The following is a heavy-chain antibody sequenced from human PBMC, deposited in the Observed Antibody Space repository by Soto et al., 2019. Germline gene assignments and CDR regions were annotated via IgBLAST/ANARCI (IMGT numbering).Heavy chain of an antibody. J-gene: IGHJ3*02. CDR2: ISGNGVDT. D-gene: IGHD1-20*01. V-gene: IGHV3-64D*06. Sequence: GGSLRLSCSASGFIFSSYSMHWVRQAPGKGLEYVSGISGNGVDTYYVDSAKGRFTISRDNSKNTLYLQMSSPRAEDTAVYYCVKGFTGVRGIHMWGQGSMMTFSS. CDR3: VKGFTGVRGIHM. CDR1: GFIFSSYS.